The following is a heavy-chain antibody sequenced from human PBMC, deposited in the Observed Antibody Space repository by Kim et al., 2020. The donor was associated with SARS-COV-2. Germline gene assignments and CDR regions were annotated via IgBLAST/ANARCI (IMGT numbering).Heavy chain of an antibody. Sequence: YCNTSLQSRVTISVVTSKNQFSLKLSTVTAADTAVYCCARVVVGATGWFDPWGQGTLVTVSS. D-gene: IGHD2-15*01. J-gene: IGHJ5*02. CDR3: ARVVVGATGWFDP. V-gene: IGHV4-31*02.